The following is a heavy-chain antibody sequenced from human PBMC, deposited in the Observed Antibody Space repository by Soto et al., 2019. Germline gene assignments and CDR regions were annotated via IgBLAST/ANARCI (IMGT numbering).Heavy chain of an antibody. Sequence: QVQLVESGGGVIQPGGSLRLSCAASGFTFSNYGMHWVRQAPGKGLEWVAVIWYDGNNKYYADSVKGRVTISRDNSNNTLYVQMPSLRAEDTAVYYCARGLHSLFDYWGQGTLVTVSS. CDR2: IWYDGNNK. V-gene: IGHV3-33*01. CDR3: ARGLHSLFDY. CDR1: GFTFSNYG. J-gene: IGHJ4*02. D-gene: IGHD2-21*01.